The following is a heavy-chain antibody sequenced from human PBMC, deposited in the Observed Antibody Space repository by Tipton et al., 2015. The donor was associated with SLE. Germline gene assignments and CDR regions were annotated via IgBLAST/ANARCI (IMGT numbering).Heavy chain of an antibody. CDR2: IHYSGST. J-gene: IGHJ3*02. CDR3: ARHPGASFDI. Sequence: GLVKPSETLSLTCTVSGGSISSHYWSWIRQPPGKGLEWIGYIHYSGSTNCNPSLKSRVTISRDTSKTHFSLKVTSVTAADTAVYYCARHPGASFDIWGHGTMVTVSS. D-gene: IGHD3-10*01. V-gene: IGHV4-59*11. CDR1: GGSISSHY.